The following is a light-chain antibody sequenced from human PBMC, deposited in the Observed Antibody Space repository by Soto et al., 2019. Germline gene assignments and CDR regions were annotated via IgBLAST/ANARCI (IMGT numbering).Light chain of an antibody. CDR2: DTS. V-gene: IGLV1-51*01. CDR3: RTWGSRLNSVV. CDR1: RSNIGNNY. Sequence: QSVLTQPPSVSAAPGQKVTISCSGSRSNIGNNYVSWYYHLPGTAPKLLIYDTSERPSGIPDRFSGSRSGTSATLGITGPPTGGGGELLRRTWGSRLNSVVFGGGTKLTVL. J-gene: IGLJ3*02.